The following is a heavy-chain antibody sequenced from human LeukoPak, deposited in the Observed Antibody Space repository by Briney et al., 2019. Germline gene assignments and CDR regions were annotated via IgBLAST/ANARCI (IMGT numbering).Heavy chain of an antibody. J-gene: IGHJ6*03. CDR2: ISAYNGNT. CDR3: ARVGCSSTSCYIPYYYYMDV. D-gene: IGHD2-2*02. Sequence: ASVKVSCKASGYTFTSYGISWVRQAPGQGLEWMGWISAYNGNTNYAQKLQGRVTMTTDTSTSTAYMELRSLRSDDTAVYYCARVGCSSTSCYIPYYYYMDVWGKGATVTVS. CDR1: GYTFTSYG. V-gene: IGHV1-18*01.